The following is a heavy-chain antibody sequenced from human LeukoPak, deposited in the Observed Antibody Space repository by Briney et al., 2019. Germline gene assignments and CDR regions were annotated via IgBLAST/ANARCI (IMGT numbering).Heavy chain of an antibody. CDR1: GYTFTGYY. CDR2: INPNSGGT. J-gene: IGHJ5*02. Sequence: VASVKVSCKASGYTFTGYYMHWVRQAPGQGLEWMGWINPNSGGTNYAQKFQGWVTMTRDTSISTAYMELSRLRSDDTAVYYCARVSSWYGDWFDPWGQGTLVTVSS. CDR3: ARVSSWYGDWFDP. D-gene: IGHD6-13*01. V-gene: IGHV1-2*04.